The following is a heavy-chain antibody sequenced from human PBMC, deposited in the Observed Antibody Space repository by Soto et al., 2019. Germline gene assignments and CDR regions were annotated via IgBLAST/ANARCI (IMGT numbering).Heavy chain of an antibody. J-gene: IGHJ4*02. CDR3: AKDCPVAGIAVAGIAFDY. Sequence: GGSLRLSCAASGFTFSSYAMSWVRQAPGKGLEWVSAISGSGGSTYYADSVKGRFTISRDNSKNTLYLQMNSLRAEDTAVYYCAKDCPVAGIAVAGIAFDYWGQGTLVTVSS. CDR1: GFTFSSYA. D-gene: IGHD6-19*01. V-gene: IGHV3-23*01. CDR2: ISGSGGST.